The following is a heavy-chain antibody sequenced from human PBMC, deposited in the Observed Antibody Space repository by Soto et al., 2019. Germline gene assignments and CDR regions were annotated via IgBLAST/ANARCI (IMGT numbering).Heavy chain of an antibody. CDR3: ARRSKYSSGPYHY. J-gene: IGHJ4*02. CDR1: GFTFSSYW. D-gene: IGHD6-19*01. V-gene: IGHV3-74*01. CDR2: INSDGSST. Sequence: LRLSCAASGFTFSSYWMHWVRQAPGKGLVWVLRINSDGSSTSYADSVKGRFTISRDNAKNTLYLQMNSLRAEDTAVYYCARRSKYSSGPYHYWGQGTLVTVSS.